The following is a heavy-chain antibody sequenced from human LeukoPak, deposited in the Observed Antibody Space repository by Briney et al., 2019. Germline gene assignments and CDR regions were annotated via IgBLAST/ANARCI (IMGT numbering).Heavy chain of an antibody. CDR3: ARVGRGLYGMDV. Sequence: PGGSLRLSCAASGFTFSSYGMHWVRQAPGRGLEWVALIWYDGRNKYYADSVKGRFTISRDNSKNTLSLQLNSLRDEDTAVYYCARVGRGLYGMDVWGQGTTVTVSS. D-gene: IGHD3-10*01. J-gene: IGHJ6*02. V-gene: IGHV3-33*01. CDR1: GFTFSSYG. CDR2: IWYDGRNK.